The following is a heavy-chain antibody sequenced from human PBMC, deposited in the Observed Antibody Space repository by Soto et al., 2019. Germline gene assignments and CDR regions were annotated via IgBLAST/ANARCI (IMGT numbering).Heavy chain of an antibody. V-gene: IGHV1-69*12. Sequence: QVQLVQSGAEVKKPGSSVKVSCKASGGTFSSYAISWVRQAPGQGLEWMGGIIPIFGTANYAQKFQGRVTITADEATSTAYMELSSLRPEDTAVYSCARGPESSRGFDYWGQGTLVTVSS. CDR2: IIPIFGTA. D-gene: IGHD2-2*01. CDR3: ARGPESSRGFDY. CDR1: GGTFSSYA. J-gene: IGHJ4*02.